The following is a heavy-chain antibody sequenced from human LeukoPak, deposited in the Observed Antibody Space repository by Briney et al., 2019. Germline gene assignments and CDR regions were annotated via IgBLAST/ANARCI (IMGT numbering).Heavy chain of an antibody. CDR1: GGSFTDYF. D-gene: IGHD3-22*01. CDR2: INDYTGDT. J-gene: IGHJ6*02. V-gene: IGHV4-34*01. Sequence: ASETLSLTCTVYGGSFTDYFWTWIRQSPGRGLEWIGEINDYTGDTNYNPSLNSRVSISLEKSKNQFSLELRSVTAADTAVYYCARGRIAKIVVVHSFSYGMDVWGQGTTVTVSS. CDR3: ARGRIAKIVVVHSFSYGMDV.